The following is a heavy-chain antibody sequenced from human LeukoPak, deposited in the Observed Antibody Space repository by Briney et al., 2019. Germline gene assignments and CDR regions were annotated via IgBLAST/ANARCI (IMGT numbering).Heavy chain of an antibody. Sequence: KPSETLSLTCTVACASITSGGYYWGWIRQHPWKGPQRIGYIYYSGSTYYNPSLKSPVTISVDTSKIQFSLKLSSVTAADTAVYYCARDLGSSNNWFDHWGQGTLVTVSS. CDR1: CASITSGGYY. CDR2: IYYSGST. J-gene: IGHJ5*02. CDR3: ARDLGSSNNWFDH. D-gene: IGHD6-13*01. V-gene: IGHV4-31*01.